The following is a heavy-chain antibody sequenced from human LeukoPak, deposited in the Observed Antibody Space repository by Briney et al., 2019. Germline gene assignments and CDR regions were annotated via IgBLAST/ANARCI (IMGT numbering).Heavy chain of an antibody. Sequence: SVKVSCKASVGTFSNYAISWVRQAPGQGLEWMGGIIPIFGTANYAQKFQGRVTITTDESTSTAYKELSSLRSEDTAVYYCARVLPYYDILTGYSRYYFDYWGQGTLVTVSS. CDR1: VGTFSNYA. CDR2: IIPIFGTA. V-gene: IGHV1-69*05. J-gene: IGHJ4*02. D-gene: IGHD3-9*01. CDR3: ARVLPYYDILTGYSRYYFDY.